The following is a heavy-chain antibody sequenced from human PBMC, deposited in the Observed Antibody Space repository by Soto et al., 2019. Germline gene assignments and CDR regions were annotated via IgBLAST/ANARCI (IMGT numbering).Heavy chain of an antibody. J-gene: IGHJ5*02. CDR1: GLTFNRYW. CDR2: INTDGSNT. V-gene: IGHV3-74*01. D-gene: IGHD2-15*01. Sequence: PVGSVRLSCAASGLTFNRYWMHWVRHAPGKGLVWVSHINTDGSNTNYADSVKGRFTISRDNAKSTLFLQMNSLRDEDTAVYYCAREFCSGGNCYTYYFDPWGQGIPVTVSS. CDR3: AREFCSGGNCYTYYFDP.